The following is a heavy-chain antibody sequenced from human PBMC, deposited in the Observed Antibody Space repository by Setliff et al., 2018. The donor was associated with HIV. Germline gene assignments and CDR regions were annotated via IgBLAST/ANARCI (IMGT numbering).Heavy chain of an antibody. Sequence: PSETLSLTCAVYGGSLSDHYWRWIRQPPGKGLEWIGEINHSGSTNYNPSLRSRVSISVDTSKNQFSLRLSSVTAADTAVYYCARDPSSSGWSEGLYYFDSWGRGTLVTVAS. D-gene: IGHD6-19*01. J-gene: IGHJ4*02. V-gene: IGHV4-34*01. CDR1: GGSLSDHY. CDR2: INHSGST. CDR3: ARDPSSSGWSEGLYYFDS.